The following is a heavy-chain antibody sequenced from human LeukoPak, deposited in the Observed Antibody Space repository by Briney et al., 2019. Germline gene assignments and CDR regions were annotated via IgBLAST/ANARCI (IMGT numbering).Heavy chain of an antibody. CDR1: GGSINSGDNY. D-gene: IGHD3-22*01. Sequence: TPSETLSLTCTVSGGSINSGDNYWSWIRQPPGKGLEWIGYIYYSGSTYYNPSLKSRVTISVDRSKNQFSLKLSSVTAADTAVYYCARSYDSSGSGFDYWGQGTLVTVSS. CDR3: ARSYDSSGSGFDY. J-gene: IGHJ4*02. CDR2: IYYSGST. V-gene: IGHV4-30-2*01.